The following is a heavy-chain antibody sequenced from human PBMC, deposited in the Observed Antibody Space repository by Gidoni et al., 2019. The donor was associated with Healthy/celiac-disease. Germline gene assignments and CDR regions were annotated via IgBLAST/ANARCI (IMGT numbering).Heavy chain of an antibody. V-gene: IGHV1-3*01. CDR3: AREQQLVRYYYYYGMDV. Sequence: QVQLVQSGAEVKKPGASVKVSCKASGYTFTSYAMHWVRQAPGQRLEWMGWINAGNGNTKYSQKCQGRVTITRDTSASTAYMELSSLRSEDTAVYYCAREQQLVRYYYYYGMDVWGQGTTVTVSS. D-gene: IGHD6-13*01. J-gene: IGHJ6*02. CDR1: GYTFTSYA. CDR2: INAGNGNT.